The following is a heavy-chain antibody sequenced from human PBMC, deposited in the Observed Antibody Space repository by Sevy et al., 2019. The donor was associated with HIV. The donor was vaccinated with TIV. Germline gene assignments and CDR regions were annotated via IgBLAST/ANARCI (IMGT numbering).Heavy chain of an antibody. Sequence: ASVKVSCKASGYTFITYCVHWVRQAPGQGLEWMGLIDPSGSTRYAQKFQGRVSMTGDTSTTTVYMELSSLTSEDTAVCYCARDRDLSGSFLEYYYYAMDVWGQGTTVTVSS. CDR2: IDPSGST. CDR1: GYTFITYC. CDR3: ARDRDLSGSFLEYYYYAMDV. D-gene: IGHD1-26*01. V-gene: IGHV1-46*01. J-gene: IGHJ6*02.